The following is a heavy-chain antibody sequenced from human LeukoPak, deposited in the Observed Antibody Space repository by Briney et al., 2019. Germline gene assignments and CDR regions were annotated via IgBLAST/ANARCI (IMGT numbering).Heavy chain of an antibody. CDR2: ISYSGST. V-gene: IGHV4-30-4*01. J-gene: IGHJ4*02. Sequence: SETLSLTCTASGGSISSGAHYWSWVRQPPGKGLEWIGYISYSGSTYYNPSLKSRVTISIDTSKSQFSLKLSSVTAADTAVYYCAGYYGGNSNFDYWGQGTLVTVSS. D-gene: IGHD4-23*01. CDR1: GGSISSGAHY. CDR3: AGYYGGNSNFDY.